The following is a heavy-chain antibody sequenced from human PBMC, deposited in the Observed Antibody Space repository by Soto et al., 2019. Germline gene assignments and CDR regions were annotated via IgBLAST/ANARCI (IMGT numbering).Heavy chain of an antibody. J-gene: IGHJ5*02. CDR2: IIPIFGTA. CDR1: GYTFTGYY. CDR3: ARVVVINGLDP. V-gene: IGHV1-69*13. Sequence: GASVKVSCKASGYTFTGYYMHWVRQAPGQGLEWMGGIIPIFGTANYAQKFQGRVTITADESTSTAYMELSSLRSEDTAVYYCARVVVINGLDPWGQGTLVTVSS. D-gene: IGHD3-22*01.